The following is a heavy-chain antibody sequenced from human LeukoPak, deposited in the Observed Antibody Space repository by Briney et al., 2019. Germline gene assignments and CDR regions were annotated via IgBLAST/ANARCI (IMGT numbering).Heavy chain of an antibody. CDR1: GGTFSSYA. V-gene: IGHV1-69*04. Sequence: SVKVSCKASGGTFSSYAISWVRQAPGQGLEWMGRIIPILGIANYAQKFQGRVTITADKSTSTAYMELSSLRSEDTAVYYCARLGYCSSTSCPPPDYWGQGTLVTVSS. D-gene: IGHD2-2*01. CDR3: ARLGYCSSTSCPPPDY. J-gene: IGHJ4*02. CDR2: IIPILGIA.